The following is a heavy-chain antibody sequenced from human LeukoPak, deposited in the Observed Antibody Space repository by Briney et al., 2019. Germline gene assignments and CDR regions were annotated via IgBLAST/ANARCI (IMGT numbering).Heavy chain of an antibody. CDR3: ARGLTAIRGIEYSYYGMDV. CDR2: ISFDGGTK. Sequence: GGSLRLSCAASGFTFSRTSMHWVRQSPGKGLEWVAVISFDGGTKYYADSVKGRLTVSRDNSKKALYLQMNSLRTEDTAVYFCARGLTAIRGIEYSYYGMDVWGQGTTVTVSS. J-gene: IGHJ6*02. V-gene: IGHV3-30-3*01. CDR1: GFTFSRTS. D-gene: IGHD3-10*01.